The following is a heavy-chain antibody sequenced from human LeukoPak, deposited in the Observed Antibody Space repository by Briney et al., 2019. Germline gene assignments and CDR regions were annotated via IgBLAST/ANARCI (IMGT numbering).Heavy chain of an antibody. CDR1: GYSISSGYY. CDR2: IYHSGST. CDR3: ARCKKNNYDSSGYHGDWFDP. D-gene: IGHD3-22*01. Sequence: SETLSLTCTVSGYSISSGYYWGWIRQPPGKGLEWIGSIYHSGSTYYNPSLKSRVTISVDTSKNQFSLKLSSVTAADTAVYYCARCKKNNYDSSGYHGDWFDPWGQGTLVTVSS. J-gene: IGHJ5*02. V-gene: IGHV4-38-2*02.